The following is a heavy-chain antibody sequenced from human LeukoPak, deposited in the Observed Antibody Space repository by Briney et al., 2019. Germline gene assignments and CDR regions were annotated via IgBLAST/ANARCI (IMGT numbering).Heavy chain of an antibody. CDR1: GFTFSSYA. D-gene: IGHD6-19*01. CDR2: ISGSGGST. J-gene: IGHJ5*02. Sequence: GGSLRLSCAASGFTFSSYAMSWVRQAPGKGLEWVSAISGSGGSTYYADSVKGRFTISRDNSKNTLYLQMNSLRAEDTAVYYCTKEAYSSGWYGEENWFDPWGQGTLATVSS. V-gene: IGHV3-23*01. CDR3: TKEAYSSGWYGEENWFDP.